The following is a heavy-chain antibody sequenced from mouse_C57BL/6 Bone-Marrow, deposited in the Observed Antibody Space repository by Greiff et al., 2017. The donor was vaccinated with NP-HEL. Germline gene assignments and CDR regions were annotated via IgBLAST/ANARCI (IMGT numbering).Heavy chain of an antibody. J-gene: IGHJ3*01. CDR2: IYPRSGNT. V-gene: IGHV1-81*01. Sequence: QVQLQQSGAELARPGASVKLSCKASGYTFTSYGISWVKHRTGQGLEWIGEIYPRSGNTYYNEKFKGKATLTADKSSSTAYMELRSLTSEDSAVYFCARSLNYYGSTLFAYWGQGTLVTFSA. CDR3: ARSLNYYGSTLFAY. D-gene: IGHD1-1*01. CDR1: GYTFTSYG.